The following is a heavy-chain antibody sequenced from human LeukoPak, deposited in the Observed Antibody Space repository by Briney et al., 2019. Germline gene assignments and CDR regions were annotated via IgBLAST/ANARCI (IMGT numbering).Heavy chain of an antibody. CDR2: INHSGST. CDR1: GGSFSGYY. CDR3: ARRALGKGWSNGGYFDY. Sequence: SETLSLTCAVYGGSFSGYYWSWIRQPPGKGLEWIGEINHSGSTNYNPSLKSRVTISVDTSKNQFSLKLSSVTAADTAVYYCARRALGKGWSNGGYFDYWGQGTLVTVSS. V-gene: IGHV4-34*01. J-gene: IGHJ4*02. D-gene: IGHD6-19*01.